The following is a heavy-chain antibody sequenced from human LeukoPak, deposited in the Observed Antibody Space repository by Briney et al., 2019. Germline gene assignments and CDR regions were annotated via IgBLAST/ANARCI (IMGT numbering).Heavy chain of an antibody. CDR3: AVYYYDNSGYLPFDY. D-gene: IGHD3-22*01. J-gene: IGHJ4*02. V-gene: IGHV5-51*01. Sequence: GESLKISCKGSGYSFTTYWIAWLRQMPGKGLEWMGIIYPGDSNTRYSPSFQGQVIISADKSISTAYLQRSSLKASDTAMYYCAVYYYDNSGYLPFDYWGQGTLVTVSS. CDR2: IYPGDSNT. CDR1: GYSFTTYW.